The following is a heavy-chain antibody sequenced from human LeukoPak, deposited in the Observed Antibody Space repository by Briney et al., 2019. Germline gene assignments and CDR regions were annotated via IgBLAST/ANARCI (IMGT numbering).Heavy chain of an antibody. CDR3: ARGTRGLTDY. J-gene: IGHJ4*02. CDR2: TYYRSKWYN. CDR1: GDSVSSNTAA. D-gene: IGHD2-2*01. Sequence: SQTLSLTCAISGDSVSSNTAAWNWIRQSPSRGLEWLGRTYYRSKWYNDYAESVKSRIAINPDTSKNQFSLQLTAVTPEDTAVYYCARGTRGLTDYWGQGALVTVSS. V-gene: IGHV6-1*01.